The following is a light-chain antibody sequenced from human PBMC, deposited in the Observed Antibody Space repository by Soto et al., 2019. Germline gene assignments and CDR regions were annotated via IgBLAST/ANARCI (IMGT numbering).Light chain of an antibody. CDR2: GAS. V-gene: IGKV3D-15*01. J-gene: IGKJ4*01. Sequence: EIVMTQSPATLSVSPGERATLSCRASQSVKIYLAWYQQKPGQAPRLLIFGASYRATGIPARFSGSGSGTEFNLTISSLQSEDFAVYFCQRYDDWLRLTFGGGTKVEIK. CDR1: QSVKIY. CDR3: QRYDDWLRLT.